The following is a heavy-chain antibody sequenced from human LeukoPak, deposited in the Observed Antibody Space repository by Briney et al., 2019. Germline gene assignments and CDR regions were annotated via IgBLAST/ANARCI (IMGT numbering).Heavy chain of an antibody. CDR1: GFTVSSNY. J-gene: IGHJ5*01. CDR3: ARHWIWNYDS. D-gene: IGHD1-7*01. CDR2: IYSGGST. V-gene: IGHV3-53*01. Sequence: GGSLRLSCAASGFTVSSNYMSWVRQAPGKGLEWVSVIYSGGSTYYADSVKGRFTISRGNSKNTLYLQMNSLRAEDTAVYYCARHWIWNYDSWGQGTLVTVSS.